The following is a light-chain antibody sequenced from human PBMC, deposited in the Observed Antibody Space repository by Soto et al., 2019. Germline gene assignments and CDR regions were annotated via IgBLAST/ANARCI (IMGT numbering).Light chain of an antibody. V-gene: IGKV3-20*01. Sequence: EIVLTQSPGTLSLSPGERATLSCRASQSVPSKYLAWYQQNPGQAPRRLIYGASSRATGIPDRFSGSGSGTDFTLTISRLEPEDFAVYYCQQYVSPPITFGQGTRLEI. J-gene: IGKJ5*01. CDR1: QSVPSKY. CDR3: QQYVSPPIT. CDR2: GAS.